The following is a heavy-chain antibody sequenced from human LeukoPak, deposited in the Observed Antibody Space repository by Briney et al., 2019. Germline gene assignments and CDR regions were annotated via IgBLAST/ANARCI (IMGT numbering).Heavy chain of an antibody. Sequence: GRSLRLSCAASEFTFSSYGMHWVRQAPGKGLEWVAVISYDGSNKYYADSVKGRFTISRDNSKNTLYLQMNSLRAEDTAVYYCANDYYDSSGTSGPLDYWGQGTLVTVSS. CDR3: ANDYYDSSGTSGPLDY. CDR2: ISYDGSNK. J-gene: IGHJ4*02. V-gene: IGHV3-30*18. CDR1: EFTFSSYG. D-gene: IGHD3-22*01.